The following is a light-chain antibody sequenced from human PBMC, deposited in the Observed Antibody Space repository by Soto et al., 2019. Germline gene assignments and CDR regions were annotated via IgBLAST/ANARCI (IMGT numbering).Light chain of an antibody. J-gene: IGKJ5*01. V-gene: IGKV1-9*01. CDR1: RAISNY. CDR2: DAS. Sequence: IQLTQSPSSLSTSVGDRVTITCRASRAISNYLAWYQQKPGKAPKLLIYDASTLQSGVPSRFSGSGSGTDFTLAISSLQPEDFATYYCQQLNSYPITFGQGTRLEIK. CDR3: QQLNSYPIT.